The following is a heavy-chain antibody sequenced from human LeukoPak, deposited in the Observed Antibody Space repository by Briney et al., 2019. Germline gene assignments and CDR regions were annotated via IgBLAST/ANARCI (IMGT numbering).Heavy chain of an antibody. Sequence: ASVKVSCKASGYTFISYGISWVRQAPGQGLEWMGWSNTYNAKTNYAQKLQGRVTMTTETSTSTAYMELRSLRSDDTAVYYCARCSAMVYGTYTYWGQGTLVTVSS. CDR3: ARCSAMVYGTYTY. J-gene: IGHJ4*02. D-gene: IGHD5-18*01. V-gene: IGHV1-18*01. CDR1: GYTFISYG. CDR2: SNTYNAKT.